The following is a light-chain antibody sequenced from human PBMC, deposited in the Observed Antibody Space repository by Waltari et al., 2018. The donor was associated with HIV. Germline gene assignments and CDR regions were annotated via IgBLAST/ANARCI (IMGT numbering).Light chain of an antibody. CDR2: DAS. Sequence: IQITQSPSPPSSSFGDIITTTCQASKDISKYLHWYQQKPGKAPNLLIYDASNLETGVPARFSGSGSETYFTFTISGLQPEDIATYYCQQSDNLPHTFGGGTKV. CDR1: KDISKY. CDR3: QQSDNLPHT. V-gene: IGKV1-33*01. J-gene: IGKJ4*01.